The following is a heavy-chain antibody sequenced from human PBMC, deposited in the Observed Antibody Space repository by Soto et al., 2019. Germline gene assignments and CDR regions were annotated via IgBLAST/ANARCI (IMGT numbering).Heavy chain of an antibody. D-gene: IGHD2-15*01. V-gene: IGHV3-64D*06. Sequence: GGSLRLSCSASGFIFSESTIYWVRQVPGKGLEAISAVSTSGRSTYYADSVKDRFTISRDNSKNTLFLQMGSLRPEDTAIYYCVKQAHGLDGVAFDYWGQGTQVTSPQ. J-gene: IGHJ4*02. CDR2: VSTSGRST. CDR3: VKQAHGLDGVAFDY. CDR1: GFIFSEST.